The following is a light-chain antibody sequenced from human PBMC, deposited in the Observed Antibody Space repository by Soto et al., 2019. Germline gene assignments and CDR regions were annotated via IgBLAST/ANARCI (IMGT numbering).Light chain of an antibody. CDR2: AAS. CDR1: QSISSW. CDR3: QQSYRTPIT. J-gene: IGKJ5*01. Sequence: DIQMTQSPSPLSASVGDRVTITCRASQSISSWLAWYQQKPGKAPKVLIYAASNLQSGVPPRFSGSGSGTDFTLTISSLQPEDFATYFCQQSYRTPITLGQGTRLEIK. V-gene: IGKV1-39*01.